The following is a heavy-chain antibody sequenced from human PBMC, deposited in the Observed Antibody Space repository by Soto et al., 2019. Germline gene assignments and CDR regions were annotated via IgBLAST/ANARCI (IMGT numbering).Heavy chain of an antibody. CDR1: GFSLSTSGVG. CDR2: IYWDDDK. D-gene: IGHD3-10*01. V-gene: IGHV2-5*02. CDR3: AHTPSPDTGGWFDP. J-gene: IGHJ5*02. Sequence: QITLKESGPTLVKPTQTLTLTCTFSGFSLSTSGVGVGWIRQPPGKALEWLALIYWDDDKRYSPSLKSRLTITKDTSKNQVVLTMTNMDPVDTATYYCAHTPSPDTGGWFDPWGQGTLVTVSS.